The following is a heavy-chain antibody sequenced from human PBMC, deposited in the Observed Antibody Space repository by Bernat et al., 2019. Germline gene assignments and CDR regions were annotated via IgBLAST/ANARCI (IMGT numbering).Heavy chain of an antibody. CDR2: ISAYNGNT. D-gene: IGHD2-2*02. CDR1: GYTFTSYG. CDR3: AAHVGYCSSTSCYRGYNWFDP. V-gene: IGHV1-18*01. J-gene: IGHJ5*02. Sequence: QVQLVQSGAEVKKPGASVKVSCKASGYTFTSYGISWVRQAPGQGLEWMGWISAYNGNTNYAQKLQGRVTMTTDTSTSTAYMELRSLRSDDTAVYYCAAHVGYCSSTSCYRGYNWFDPWGQGTLVTVSS.